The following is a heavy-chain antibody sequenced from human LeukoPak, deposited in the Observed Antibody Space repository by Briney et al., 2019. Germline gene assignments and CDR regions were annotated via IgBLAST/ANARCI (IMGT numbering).Heavy chain of an antibody. J-gene: IGHJ6*03. CDR2: IYYSGST. V-gene: IGHV4-59*01. CDR1: GGSISSYY. Sequence: PSETLSLTCTVSGGSISSYYWSWIRQPPGKGLEWIGYIYYSGSTDYNPSLKSRVTISVDTSKNQFSLKLSSVTAADTAVYYCARATEGGYTYNYFYYYYMDVWGKGTTVTISS. CDR3: ARATEGGYTYNYFYYYYMDV. D-gene: IGHD5-18*01.